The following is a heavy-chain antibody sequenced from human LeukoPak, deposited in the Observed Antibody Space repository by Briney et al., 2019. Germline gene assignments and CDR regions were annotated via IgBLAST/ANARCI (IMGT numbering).Heavy chain of an antibody. V-gene: IGHV4-4*07. D-gene: IGHD6-19*01. CDR2: IYTSGST. J-gene: IGHJ6*03. CDR3: ARGGDSSGWSTNYYYYMDV. Sequence: PSETLSLTCTVSGDSISSYYWSWIRQPAGKGLEWIGRIYTSGSTNYNPSLKSRVTMSADTSKNQFSLKLSSVTAADTAVYYCARGGDSSGWSTNYYYYMDVWGKGTTVTVSS. CDR1: GDSISSYY.